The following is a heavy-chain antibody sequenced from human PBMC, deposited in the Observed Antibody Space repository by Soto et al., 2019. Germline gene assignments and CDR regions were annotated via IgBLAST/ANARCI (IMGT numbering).Heavy chain of an antibody. J-gene: IGHJ4*02. V-gene: IGHV3-74*01. CDR1: GFSFSNYW. Sequence: EVQLVESGGGLVQPGGSLRRSCAASGFSFSNYWMNWVRQTPGNGLLGVSHIVSVGTSTCYADSVRGRFTISRDNAKNTLYLQMNSLRAEDTAVYYCARGIAAAGTDYWGQGTPVTVSS. D-gene: IGHD6-13*01. CDR2: IVSVGTST. CDR3: ARGIAAAGTDY.